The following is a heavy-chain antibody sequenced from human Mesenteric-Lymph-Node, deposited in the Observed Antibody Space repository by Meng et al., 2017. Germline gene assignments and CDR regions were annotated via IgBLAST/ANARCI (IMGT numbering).Heavy chain of an antibody. Sequence: GESLKISCAASGFTFSSYWMSWVRQAPGKGLEWVANIKQDGSETHYVDSVKGRFTISRDNAKNSLYLQMNNLRADDTAVYYCARVGEMATPPLVAFDIWGQGTMVTVSS. V-gene: IGHV3-7*01. CDR2: IKQDGSET. J-gene: IGHJ3*02. D-gene: IGHD5-24*01. CDR1: GFTFSSYW. CDR3: ARVGEMATPPLVAFDI.